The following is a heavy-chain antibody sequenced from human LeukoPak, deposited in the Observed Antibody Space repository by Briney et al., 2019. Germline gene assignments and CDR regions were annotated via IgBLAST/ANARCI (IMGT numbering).Heavy chain of an antibody. CDR3: ARAVAGSYYFDY. V-gene: IGHV1-69*13. Sequence: SVKVSCKASGGTFSSYAISWVRQAPGQGLEWMGGIIPIFGTANYAQKFQGRVTITAGESTSTAYMELSSLRSEDTAVYYCARAVAGSYYFDYWGQGTLVTVSS. J-gene: IGHJ4*02. CDR1: GGTFSSYA. CDR2: IIPIFGTA. D-gene: IGHD6-19*01.